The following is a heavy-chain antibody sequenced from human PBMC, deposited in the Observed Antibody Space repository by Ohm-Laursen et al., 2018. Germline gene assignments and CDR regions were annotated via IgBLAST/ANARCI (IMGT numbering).Heavy chain of an antibody. V-gene: IGHV3-23*01. CDR1: GFTFNNYA. CDR2: ISGSGGST. CDR3: AKDKVIVVPTPSYYFDY. D-gene: IGHD2-2*01. J-gene: IGHJ4*02. Sequence: GSLRLSCAASGFTFNNYAMTWVRQAPGDGLEGVSSISGSGGSTYYADSVKGRFTISRDNSKNTLYLQMSSLRAEDTAVYYCAKDKVIVVPTPSYYFDYWGQGILVTVSS.